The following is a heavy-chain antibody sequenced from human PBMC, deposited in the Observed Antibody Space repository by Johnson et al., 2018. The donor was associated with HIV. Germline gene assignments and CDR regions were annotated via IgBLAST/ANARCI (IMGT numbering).Heavy chain of an antibody. CDR3: TTDLASDAFDI. CDR2: ISGSGGST. CDR1: GFTFSSYA. V-gene: IGHV3-23*04. Sequence: EKLVESGGGVVQPGRSLRLSCAASGFTFSSYAMHWVRQAPGKGLDWVSAISGSGGSTYYADSMKGRFTISRDNSKNTLYLQMKRLKTEDTAVYYCTTDLASDAFDIWGQGTMVTGSS. J-gene: IGHJ3*02.